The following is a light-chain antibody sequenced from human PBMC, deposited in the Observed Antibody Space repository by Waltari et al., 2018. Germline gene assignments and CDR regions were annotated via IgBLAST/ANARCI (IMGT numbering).Light chain of an antibody. V-gene: IGLV7-43*01. CDR3: LLYYGGAQV. J-gene: IGLJ3*02. Sequence: QTVVTQEPSLTVSPGGTVTLTCASSTGAVTSGFYPSWFQQKPGQPPRALIYSTNNKHSWTPARFSGSLLVGKAALTLSGVQVEDEAEYYCLLYYGGAQVFGGGTKLTVL. CDR1: TGAVTSGFY. CDR2: STN.